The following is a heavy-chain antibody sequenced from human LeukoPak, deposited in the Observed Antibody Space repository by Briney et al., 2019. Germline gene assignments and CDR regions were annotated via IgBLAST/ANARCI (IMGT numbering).Heavy chain of an antibody. CDR1: GFTFSSYW. V-gene: IGHV3-7*01. D-gene: IGHD1-26*01. CDR3: ARGGGRYLGDAFDI. Sequence: GGSLRLSCAASGFTFSSYWMNWVRQAPGQGLEWVAIIKQDGSVTKYLDSAKGRFTISRDNARNSLYLQVNSLRAEDTAVYYCARGGGRYLGDAFDIWGQGTMVTVSS. CDR2: IKQDGSVT. J-gene: IGHJ3*02.